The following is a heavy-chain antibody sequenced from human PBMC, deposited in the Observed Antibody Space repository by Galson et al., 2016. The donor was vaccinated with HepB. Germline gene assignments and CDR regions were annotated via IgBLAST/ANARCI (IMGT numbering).Heavy chain of an antibody. D-gene: IGHD1-14*01. Sequence: SLRLSCAASGFSFDDYAMHWVRQAPGKGLEWVSGISWNSGSIGYAESVKGRFTISRDNARDSLYLQLNSLRAEDTGLYYGAKGVRTGYYYYGMDVWGKGTTVTGSS. CDR1: GFSFDDYA. CDR3: AKGVRTGYYYYGMDV. CDR2: ISWNSGSI. J-gene: IGHJ6*04. V-gene: IGHV3-9*01.